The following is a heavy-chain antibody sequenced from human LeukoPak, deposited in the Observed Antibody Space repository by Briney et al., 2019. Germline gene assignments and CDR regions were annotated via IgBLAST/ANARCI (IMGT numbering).Heavy chain of an antibody. V-gene: IGHV1-69*13. CDR1: GGTFSSYA. CDR2: IIPIFGTA. D-gene: IGHD1-26*01. Sequence: ASVKVSCKASGGTFSSYAISWVRQAPGQGLEWMGGIIPIFGTANYAQKFQGRVTITADESTSTVYMELSSLRSEDTAVYYCARSGSYNDAFDIWGQGTMVTVSS. CDR3: ARSGSYNDAFDI. J-gene: IGHJ3*02.